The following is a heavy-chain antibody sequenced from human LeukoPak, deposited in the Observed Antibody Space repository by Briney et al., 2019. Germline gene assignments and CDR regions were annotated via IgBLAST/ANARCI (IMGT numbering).Heavy chain of an antibody. CDR1: GGSMNNMY. J-gene: IGHJ4*01. CDR3: ARGGWSKDF. V-gene: IGHV4-59*01. D-gene: IGHD6-19*01. Sequence: SETLSLTCAVSGGSMNNMYWSWVRQPPGKGLEWVGYIHYSGNTNYSPSFKSRVILSVDTSKNQFSLKLSSVTAADTAVYYCARGGWSKDFWGHEPLVTVSS. CDR2: IHYSGNT.